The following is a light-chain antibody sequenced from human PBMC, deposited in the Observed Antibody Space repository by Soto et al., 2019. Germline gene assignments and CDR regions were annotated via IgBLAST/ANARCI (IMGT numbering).Light chain of an antibody. J-gene: IGLJ2*01. Sequence: QSALTQPASVSGSPGQSITISCTGTSSDVGSYKYVSWYQQHPGKAPILMLYDVTNRPSGVSNRFSGSKSGNTASLTISGLQAEDEADYYCSSFTSSSTVIFGGGTKLTVL. CDR1: SSDVGSYKY. CDR3: SSFTSSSTVI. CDR2: DVT. V-gene: IGLV2-14*03.